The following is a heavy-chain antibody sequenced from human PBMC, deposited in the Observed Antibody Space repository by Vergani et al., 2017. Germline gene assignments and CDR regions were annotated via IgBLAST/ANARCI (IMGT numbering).Heavy chain of an antibody. CDR2: ISGRSNYI. CDR3: ARKKYYESIDYYQVEPFDC. CDR1: GFSFSTYS. Sequence: EVQLQESGGGLVKPGGSLRVSCAASGFSFSTYSINWGRQAPGKGLEWVSSISGRSNYIYYADSLKGRFPISRDNSKNSDYLQMNSLRAEDTAIYYCARKKYYESIDYYQVEPFDCWGQGTLVTDSS. J-gene: IGHJ4*02. V-gene: IGHV3-21*06. D-gene: IGHD3-16*01.